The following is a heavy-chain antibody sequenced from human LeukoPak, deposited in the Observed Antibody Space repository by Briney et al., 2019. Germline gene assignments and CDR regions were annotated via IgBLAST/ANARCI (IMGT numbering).Heavy chain of an antibody. J-gene: IGHJ6*04. CDR1: GFTFSSYS. Sequence: GGSLRLSCAASGFTFSSYSMNWVRQAPGKGLEWVSSISSSNSYIYYADSVKGRFTISRDNAKNSLYLQMNSLRAEDTAVYYCAREYCSGGSCYDYYYYGMDVWGKGTTVTVSS. D-gene: IGHD2-15*01. CDR2: ISSSNSYI. CDR3: AREYCSGGSCYDYYYYGMDV. V-gene: IGHV3-21*01.